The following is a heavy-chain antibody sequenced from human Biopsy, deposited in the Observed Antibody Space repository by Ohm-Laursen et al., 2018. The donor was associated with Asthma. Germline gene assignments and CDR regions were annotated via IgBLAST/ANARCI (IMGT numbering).Heavy chain of an antibody. J-gene: IGHJ2*01. CDR3: ARVPTTLRYFDL. CDR2: ISYSGST. V-gene: IGHV4-61*01. CDR1: GGSVSSGSYY. D-gene: IGHD2-15*01. Sequence: GTLSLTCPVSGGSVSSGSYYWSWIRQPPGKGLAWVSYISYSGSTDHNPSLKSRLTISMDTSKNQFSLKLSSVTAADTAVYYCARVPTTLRYFDLWGRGTLVTVSS.